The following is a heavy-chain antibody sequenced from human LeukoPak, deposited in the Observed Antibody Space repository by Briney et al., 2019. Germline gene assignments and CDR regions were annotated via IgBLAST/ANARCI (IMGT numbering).Heavy chain of an antibody. V-gene: IGHV3-66*01. CDR3: ARDVGFIVGATPGAFDI. Sequence: GGSLRLSCAASVFTVSSNYMTWVRQAPGKGLEWVSVIYSGGNTYYADSVKGRFTISRDNTKNTLYLQMNSLRADDTAVYYCARDVGFIVGATPGAFDIWGQGTMVTVSS. J-gene: IGHJ3*02. D-gene: IGHD1-26*01. CDR1: VFTVSSNY. CDR2: IYSGGNT.